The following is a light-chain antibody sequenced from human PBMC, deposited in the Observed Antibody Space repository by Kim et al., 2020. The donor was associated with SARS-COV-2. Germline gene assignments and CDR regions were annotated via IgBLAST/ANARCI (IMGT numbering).Light chain of an antibody. CDR1: SLRSYY. CDR3: NSRDISGYILL. J-gene: IGLJ2*01. V-gene: IGLV3-19*01. CDR2: GKN. Sequence: SSELTQDPAVSVALGQTVRITCHGDSLRSYYASWYQQKPGQAPVLVIYGKNNRPSGIPDRFSGSNSGNIASLTITGAQPEDEADYYCNSRDISGYILLFGGGTQLTVL.